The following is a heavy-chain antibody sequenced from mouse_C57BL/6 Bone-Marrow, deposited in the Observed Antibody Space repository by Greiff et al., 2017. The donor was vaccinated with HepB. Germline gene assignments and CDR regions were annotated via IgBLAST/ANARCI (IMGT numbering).Heavy chain of an antibody. D-gene: IGHD1-1*01. CDR1: GFTFSDYG. CDR2: ISSGSSTI. Sequence: EVQLVESGGGLVKPGGSLKLSCAASGFTFSDYGMHWVRQAPEKGLEWVAYISSGSSTIYYADTVKGRFTISRDNAKNTLFLQMTSLRSEDTAMYYCASRYGSRRGAMDYWGQGTSVTVSS. V-gene: IGHV5-17*01. J-gene: IGHJ4*01. CDR3: ASRYGSRRGAMDY.